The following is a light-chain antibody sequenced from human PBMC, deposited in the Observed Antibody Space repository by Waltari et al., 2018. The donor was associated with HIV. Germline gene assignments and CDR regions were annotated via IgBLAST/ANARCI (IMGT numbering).Light chain of an antibody. CDR3: QVWDSNSAHMI. J-gene: IGLJ2*01. Sequence: SYVVTQTPSMSVAPGQTAGITFGGANIGSKSAHWYQQKPGQAPVLVIYYDNARPSGIPERFSGSSSGNTATLTINRVEAGDEADYYCQVWDSNSAHMIFGGGTKLTVL. CDR1: NIGSKS. V-gene: IGLV3-21*04. CDR2: YDN.